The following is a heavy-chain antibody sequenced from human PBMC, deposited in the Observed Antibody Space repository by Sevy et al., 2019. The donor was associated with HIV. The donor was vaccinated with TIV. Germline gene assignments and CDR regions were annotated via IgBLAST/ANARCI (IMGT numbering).Heavy chain of an antibody. J-gene: IGHJ3*02. D-gene: IGHD1-26*01. Sequence: GGSLRLSCAASGFTFSDYYMSWIRQAPGKGLEWVSYISSSSSYTNYADSVKGRFTISRDNAKNSLYLQMNSLRAEDTAVYYCARPEGWELLGAFDIWGQGRMVTVS. CDR1: GFTFSDYY. V-gene: IGHV3-11*06. CDR2: ISSSSSYT. CDR3: ARPEGWELLGAFDI.